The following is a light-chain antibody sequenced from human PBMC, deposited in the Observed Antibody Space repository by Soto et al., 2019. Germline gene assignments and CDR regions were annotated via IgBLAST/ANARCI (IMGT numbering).Light chain of an antibody. CDR1: SGHSSYA. CDR2: LNSDGSH. V-gene: IGLV4-69*01. CDR3: QTWGTGPVL. J-gene: IGLJ2*01. Sequence: QLVLTQSPSASASLGASVKLTCTLSSGHSSYAIAWHQQQPEKGPRYLMKLNSDGSHSKGDGIPDRFSGSSSGAERYLTISRLQSEDEADYYCQTWGTGPVLFGGGTKVTVL.